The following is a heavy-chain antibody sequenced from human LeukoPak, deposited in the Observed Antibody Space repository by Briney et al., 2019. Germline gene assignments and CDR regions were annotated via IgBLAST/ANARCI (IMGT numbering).Heavy chain of an antibody. J-gene: IGHJ4*02. CDR1: GYTFTSYY. V-gene: IGHV1-46*01. D-gene: IGHD2-15*01. CDR3: ARAGYCSGGSCYGALDY. CDR2: INSSGGST. Sequence: ASVKVSCKASGYTFTSYYMHWVRQAPGQGLEWMGIINSSGGSTSYAQKFQGRVTMTRDTSTSTVYMELSSLRSEDTAVYYCARAGYCSGGSCYGALDYWGQGTLVTVSS.